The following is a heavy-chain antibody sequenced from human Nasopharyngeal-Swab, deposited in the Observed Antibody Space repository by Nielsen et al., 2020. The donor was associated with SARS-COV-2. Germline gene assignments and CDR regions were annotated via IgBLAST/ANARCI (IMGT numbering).Heavy chain of an antibody. CDR2: ISYDGSKK. V-gene: IGHV3-30*09. J-gene: IGHJ4*02. CDR1: GFTFSSYA. CDR3: ARVRGAYSNYFDS. Sequence: GESLKISCAASGFTFSSYAMHWLRQAPGKGLEWVAGISYDGSKKFHADSVKGRFAISRDNSKNTLYLQMNSLRAEDTAMYYCARVRGAYSNYFDSWGQGTLATVSS. D-gene: IGHD2-21*01.